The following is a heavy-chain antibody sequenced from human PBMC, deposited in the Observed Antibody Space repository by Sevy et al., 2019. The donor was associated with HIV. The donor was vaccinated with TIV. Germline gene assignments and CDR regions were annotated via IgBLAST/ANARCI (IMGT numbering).Heavy chain of an antibody. Sequence: GGSLRLSCTGSGFTFGDYAMSWFRQAPGMGLEWVGFIRSKDYGGATEYAASVKGRFTISRDYSKSIADLQMNSLKTEDTAVYYCTSGYYYDSSGYSEYWGQGTLVTVSS. V-gene: IGHV3-49*03. CDR3: TSGYYYDSSGYSEY. J-gene: IGHJ4*02. D-gene: IGHD3-22*01. CDR1: GFTFGDYA. CDR2: IRSKDYGGAT.